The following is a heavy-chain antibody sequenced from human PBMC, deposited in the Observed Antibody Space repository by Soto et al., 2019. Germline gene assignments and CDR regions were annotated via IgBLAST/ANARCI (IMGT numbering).Heavy chain of an antibody. V-gene: IGHV4-34*01. D-gene: IGHD2-2*01. CDR3: AIVCTSCSRGDY. CDR2: INHSGST. CDR1: GGSFSGYY. Sequence: QVQLQQWGAGLLKPSETLSLTCAVYGGSFSGYYWSWIRQPPGKGLEWIGEINHSGSTNYNPSLKSRVTISVDTSKNQFSLKLSSVTAADTAVYYCAIVCTSCSRGDYWGQGILVTVSS. J-gene: IGHJ4*02.